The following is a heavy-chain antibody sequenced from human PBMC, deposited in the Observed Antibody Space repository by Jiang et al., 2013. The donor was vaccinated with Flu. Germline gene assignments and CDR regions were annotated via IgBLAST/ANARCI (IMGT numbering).Heavy chain of an antibody. V-gene: IGHV3-23*01. CDR3: AKEGDDSQRYFDL. CDR2: ISGNSRVS. D-gene: IGHD2-21*01. Sequence: PGGSLRLSCAAFGFTFKTYTMAWVRQAPGKGLEWVSLISGNSRVSYYADSVKGRFTISRDNSRNALYLQMNSLRADDTAIYFCAKEGDDSQRYFDLWGRGTLVSVSS. J-gene: IGHJ2*01. CDR1: GFTFKTYT.